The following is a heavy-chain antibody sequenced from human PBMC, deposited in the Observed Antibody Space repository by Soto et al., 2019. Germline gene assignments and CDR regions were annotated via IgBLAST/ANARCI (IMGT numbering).Heavy chain of an antibody. J-gene: IGHJ5*02. Sequence: EVQLVESGGGLVQPGGSLKLSCAASGFAFSGSAMYWVRQASGKGPEWVGRIRSKGHNYATEYAASVKGRFTISRDDSKNTAYLQMNSLQTEVTAVYYCTRDLFSYDYSGILWFDPWGQGTLVTVSS. CDR1: GFAFSGSA. D-gene: IGHD3-16*01. CDR3: TRDLFSYDYSGILWFDP. CDR2: IRSKGHNYAT. V-gene: IGHV3-73*02.